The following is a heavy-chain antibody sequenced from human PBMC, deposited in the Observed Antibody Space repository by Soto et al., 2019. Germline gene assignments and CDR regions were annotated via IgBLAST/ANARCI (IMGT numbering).Heavy chain of an antibody. Sequence: QVQLQESGPGLVKPSETLSLTCTVAGGSLTDQYWNWFRQSPGRGLQWIGYVYYSGATSYNPSLTSRVTMTVDMSKNQFSLKLRSVTAADTAVYFCARGNDWKSSTFYIWGQGTMVSVSS. V-gene: IGHV4-59*11. CDR1: GGSLTDQY. J-gene: IGHJ3*02. D-gene: IGHD2-21*01. CDR2: VYYSGAT. CDR3: ARGNDWKSSTFYI.